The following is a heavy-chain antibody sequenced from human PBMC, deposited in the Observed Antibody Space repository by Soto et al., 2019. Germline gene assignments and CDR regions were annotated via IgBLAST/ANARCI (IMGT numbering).Heavy chain of an antibody. V-gene: IGHV1-18*01. CDR3: ARGGKACTNGVCSFYGMAV. D-gene: IGHD2-8*01. CDR1: GYTFTSYG. J-gene: IGHJ6*02. Sequence: QVQLVQSGAEVKKPGASVKVSCKASGYTFTSYGISWVRQAPGQGLEWMGWISAYNGNTNYAQKYQRRVTRTPATSAGTAYRGLRRLRSDDTAVYYCARGGKACTNGVCSFYGMAVWGQGTTVTVSS. CDR2: ISAYNGNT.